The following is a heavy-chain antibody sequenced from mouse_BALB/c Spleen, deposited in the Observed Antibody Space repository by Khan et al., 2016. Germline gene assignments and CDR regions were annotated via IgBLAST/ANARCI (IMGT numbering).Heavy chain of an antibody. V-gene: IGHV1-18*01. Sequence: EVQLQESGPELVKPGASVKISCKTSGYTFTDYTVHWVKQSHGKSLEWIGNFNPNSVGTNYNQKFKGKATLTVEKSSSTAYMELRSLTSEESAVYSCARGWFPSWGQGTLVTVTA. CDR2: FNPNSVGT. CDR1: GYTFTDYT. J-gene: IGHJ3*01. CDR3: ARGWFPS.